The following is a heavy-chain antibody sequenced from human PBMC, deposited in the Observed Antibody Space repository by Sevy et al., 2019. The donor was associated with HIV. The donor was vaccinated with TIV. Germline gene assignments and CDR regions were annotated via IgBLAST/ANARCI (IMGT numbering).Heavy chain of an antibody. V-gene: IGHV3-23*01. D-gene: IGHD2-15*01. Sequence: GGSLRLSCAASGFTFNIYSMNWVRQAPGKGLEWVSAISGSGGSTYYADSVKGRFTISRDNSKNTLYLQMNSLRAEDTAVYYCAKVGAASGTFDYWGQGTLVTVSS. CDR2: ISGSGGST. CDR3: AKVGAASGTFDY. CDR1: GFTFNIYS. J-gene: IGHJ4*02.